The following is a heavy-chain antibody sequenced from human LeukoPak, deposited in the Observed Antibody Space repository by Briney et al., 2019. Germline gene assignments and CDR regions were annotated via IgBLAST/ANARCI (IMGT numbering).Heavy chain of an antibody. Sequence: GGSLRLSCAASGFTFSSYGMHWVRQAPGKGLEWVAVISYDGSNKYYADSVKGRFTISRDNSKNTLCLQMNSLRAEDTAVYYCAKAPTSNQWLVYDYYYGMDVWGQGTTVTVSS. CDR1: GFTFSSYG. D-gene: IGHD6-19*01. CDR2: ISYDGSNK. V-gene: IGHV3-30*18. J-gene: IGHJ6*02. CDR3: AKAPTSNQWLVYDYYYGMDV.